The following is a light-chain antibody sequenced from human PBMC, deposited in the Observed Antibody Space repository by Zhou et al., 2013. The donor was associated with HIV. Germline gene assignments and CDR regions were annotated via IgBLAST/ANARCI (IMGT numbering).Light chain of an antibody. CDR3: QQYHSHPYN. CDR2: KSS. Sequence: DIQMTQSPSTLSASVEDRVTITCRASQRISSWLAWYQQKPGKAPKLLISKSSSLESGVPSRFSGSGSGTEFTLTISGLQPDDSAMYYCQQYHSHPYNFGQGTKLEI. V-gene: IGKV1-5*03. J-gene: IGKJ2*01. CDR1: QRISSW.